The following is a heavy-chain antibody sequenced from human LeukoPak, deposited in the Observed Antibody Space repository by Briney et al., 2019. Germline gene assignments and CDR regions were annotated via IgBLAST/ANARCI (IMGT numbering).Heavy chain of an antibody. D-gene: IGHD4-17*01. Sequence: KSGGSLRLSCVASGFTFSSYTMNWVRQAPGKGLEWVSSILSSGSSVYYSDSVTGRFTISRDNADNSQYLQMDSLRVEDTAVYYCAVTRGAFDIWGQGTMVTVSS. CDR2: ILSSGSSV. J-gene: IGHJ3*02. CDR1: GFTFSSYT. V-gene: IGHV3-21*06. CDR3: AVTRGAFDI.